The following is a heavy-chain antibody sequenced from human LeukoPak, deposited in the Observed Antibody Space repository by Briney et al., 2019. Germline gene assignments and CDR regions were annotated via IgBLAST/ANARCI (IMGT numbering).Heavy chain of an antibody. CDR2: IKYDGDEE. J-gene: IGHJ4*02. Sequence: GGSLRLSCAASGFTFRDYWMSWLRQAPGKGLEWVANIKYDGDEEYYVDSVKGRFIISRDNAKNSLYLQLNSLRVEDTAVYYCRSGGAAPGAFDNWGQGTLVTVSP. V-gene: IGHV3-7*01. CDR1: GFTFRDYW. CDR3: RSGGAAPGAFDN. D-gene: IGHD4/OR15-4a*01.